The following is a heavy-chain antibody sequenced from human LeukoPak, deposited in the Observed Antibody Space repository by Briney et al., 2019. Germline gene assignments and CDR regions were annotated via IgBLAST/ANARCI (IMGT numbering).Heavy chain of an antibody. J-gene: IGHJ4*02. CDR2: XRYXXNXX. CDR3: ANSDTVLGN. CDR1: GXXXXXXX. V-gene: IGHV3-30*02. Sequence: QPGGSLRLSCAXXGXXXXXXXXXXXXXAXXXXLXXVXKXRYXXNXXYYAXSXKGRXTISRDNAKNTLYLQMNSXRAEDTAVYYCANSDTVLGNWGQGTLVTVSS. D-gene: IGHD5-18*01.